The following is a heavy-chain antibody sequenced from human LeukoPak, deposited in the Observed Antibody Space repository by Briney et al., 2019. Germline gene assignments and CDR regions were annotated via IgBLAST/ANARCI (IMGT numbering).Heavy chain of an antibody. V-gene: IGHV1-69*04. Sequence: SVKVSFKASGGTFISYAISWVRQAPGQGLEWMGRIIPIFGIANYAQKFQGRVTITADKSTSAAYMELSSLRSEDTAVYYCASYPQSGDNWFDPWGQRTLVTVSS. CDR1: GGTFISYA. J-gene: IGHJ5*02. CDR3: ASYPQSGDNWFDP. D-gene: IGHD3-10*01. CDR2: IIPIFGIA.